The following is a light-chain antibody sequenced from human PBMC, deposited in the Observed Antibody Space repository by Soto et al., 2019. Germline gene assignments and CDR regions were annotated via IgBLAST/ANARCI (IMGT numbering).Light chain of an antibody. Sequence: ELVLTQSPGTLSLSPGERATLSCRASQSIASSYLAWYQQRPGQAPRLLVSGTSSRATGIPDRFSGSGSGTDFTLTITRLEPEDFAVYYCQHYDTSPFTFGPGTKVHIK. CDR1: QSIASSY. CDR2: GTS. V-gene: IGKV3-20*01. CDR3: QHYDTSPFT. J-gene: IGKJ3*01.